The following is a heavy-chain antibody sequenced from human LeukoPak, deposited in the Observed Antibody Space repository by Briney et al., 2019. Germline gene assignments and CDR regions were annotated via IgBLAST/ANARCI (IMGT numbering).Heavy chain of an antibody. CDR1: GFSLSSKY. V-gene: IGHV3-53*01. CDR2: IYSGGTT. CDR3: TKLKGWYGDGYFDS. Sequence: GGSLRLSCAASGFSLSSKYMSWVRQPAGKGLEWVSVIYSGGTTFYADSVKGRFTISRDNSKNTLYLQMNSLRPDDTAVYYCTKLKGWYGDGYFDSWGPGTLGTVSS. J-gene: IGHJ4*02. D-gene: IGHD6-19*01.